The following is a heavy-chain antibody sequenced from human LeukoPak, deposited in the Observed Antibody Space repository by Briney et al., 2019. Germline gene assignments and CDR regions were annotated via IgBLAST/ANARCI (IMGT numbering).Heavy chain of an antibody. Sequence: GGSLRLSCAASGFTFSSYGMHWVRQAPGKGLEWVAVIWFDGGEIHYLDSVKGRFTISGDNSKNTLYLQMNSLRADDTAVYYCVRGSGGAGYNYWGDYWGQGTLVTVTP. J-gene: IGHJ4*02. CDR2: IWFDGGEI. D-gene: IGHD5-24*01. V-gene: IGHV3-33*08. CDR3: VRGSGGAGYNYWGDY. CDR1: GFTFSSYG.